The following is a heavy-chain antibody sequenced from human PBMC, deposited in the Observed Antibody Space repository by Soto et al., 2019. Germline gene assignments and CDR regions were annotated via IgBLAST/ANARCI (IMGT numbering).Heavy chain of an antibody. D-gene: IGHD4-17*01. CDR2: IRVYNGDT. V-gene: IGHV1-18*01. J-gene: IGHJ4*02. Sequence: QVQLVQSGAEVKKPGASVKVSCKASGFAFSNSRISWVRQAPGQGPEWMGWIRVYNGDTKYAQKFQGRLTMTTDTSTSTAYMELRSLRSDDTAVYFWASADYGDDDYWGQGTLVTVSS. CDR1: GFAFSNSR. CDR3: ASADYGDDDY.